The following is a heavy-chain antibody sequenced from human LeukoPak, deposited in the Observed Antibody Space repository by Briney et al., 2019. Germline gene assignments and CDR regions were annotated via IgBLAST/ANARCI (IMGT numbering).Heavy chain of an antibody. J-gene: IGHJ4*02. D-gene: IGHD6-19*01. CDR3: AKRKCSSGWVDY. V-gene: IGHV3-23*01. Sequence: GGSLRLSCVASGFNFNDYTIHWVRQAPGKGLEWVSAISGSGGSTYYADSVKGRFTISRDNSKNTLYLQMNSLRAEDTAVYYCAKRKCSSGWVDYWGQGTLVTVSS. CDR1: GFNFNDYT. CDR2: ISGSGGST.